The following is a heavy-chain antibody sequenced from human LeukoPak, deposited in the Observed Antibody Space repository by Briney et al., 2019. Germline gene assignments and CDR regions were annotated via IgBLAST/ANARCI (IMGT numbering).Heavy chain of an antibody. CDR2: INHSGST. J-gene: IGHJ4*02. CDR1: GGSFSGYY. D-gene: IGHD2-2*01. CDR3: ASSIVVVPAAIRGSVGPPHFDY. V-gene: IGHV4-34*01. Sequence: KSSETLSLTCAVYGGSFSGYYWSWIRQPPGKGLEWIGEINHSGSTNYNPSLKSRVTISIDTSKNQFSLKLSSVTAADTAVYYCASSIVVVPAAIRGSVGPPHFDYWGQGTLVTVSS.